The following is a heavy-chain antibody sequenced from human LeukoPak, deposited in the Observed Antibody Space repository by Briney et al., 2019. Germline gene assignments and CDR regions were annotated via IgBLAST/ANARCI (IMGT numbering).Heavy chain of an antibody. J-gene: IGHJ4*02. CDR2: IDPSDSYT. V-gene: IGHV5-10-1*01. CDR1: GYSFTSYW. CDR3: ARQPYCSGGSCYSGIDY. Sequence: GESLKISCKGSGYSFTSYWISWVRQMPGKGLEWMGRIDPSDSYTNYSPSFQGHVTISVDKSISTAYLQWSSLKASDTAMYYCARQPYCSGGSCYSGIDYWGQGTLVTVSS. D-gene: IGHD2-15*01.